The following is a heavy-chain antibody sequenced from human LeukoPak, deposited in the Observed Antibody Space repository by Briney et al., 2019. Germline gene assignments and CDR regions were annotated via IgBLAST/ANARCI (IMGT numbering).Heavy chain of an antibody. D-gene: IGHD5-24*01. CDR3: TRGGLEAPCDV. J-gene: IGHJ3*01. Sequence: GGSLRLSCSASGFTFSNYDMHWVRREKGKGLEWVSSIGTGGHTYYAPSVKGRFTISRENAKNPLYLQMNSLRAGDTAIYYCTRGGLEAPCDVWGQGTMVAVSS. CDR2: IGTGGHT. V-gene: IGHV3-13*01. CDR1: GFTFSNYD.